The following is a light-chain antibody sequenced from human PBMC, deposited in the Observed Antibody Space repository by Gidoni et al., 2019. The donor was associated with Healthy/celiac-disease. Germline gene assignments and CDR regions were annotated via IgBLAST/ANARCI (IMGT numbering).Light chain of an antibody. Sequence: NFMLTQPPSVSESPGKPVTISCTGSSGSIASHYVQWYQQRPGSAPTTVIYEDNQRPSGVPDRCSGSIDSSSNSASLTISGLKTEDEADYYCQSYDSSNQDVVFGGGTKLTVL. CDR1: SGSIASHY. V-gene: IGLV6-57*02. J-gene: IGLJ2*01. CDR3: QSYDSSNQDVV. CDR2: EDN.